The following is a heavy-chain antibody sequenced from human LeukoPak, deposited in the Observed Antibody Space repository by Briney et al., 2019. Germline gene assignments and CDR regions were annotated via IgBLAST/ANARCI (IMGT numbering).Heavy chain of an antibody. Sequence: SETLSLTCAVYGGSFSGYYWSWIRQPPGEGLEWIGEINHSGSTNYNPSLKGRVTISVDTSKNQFSLKLSSVTAADTAVYYCAREAAAGFYYYYYYMDVWGKGTTVTVSS. D-gene: IGHD6-13*01. J-gene: IGHJ6*03. CDR3: AREAAAGFYYYYYYMDV. CDR2: INHSGST. V-gene: IGHV4-34*01. CDR1: GGSFSGYY.